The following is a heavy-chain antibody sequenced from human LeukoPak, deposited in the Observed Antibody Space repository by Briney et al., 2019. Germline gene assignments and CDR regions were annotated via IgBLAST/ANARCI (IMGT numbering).Heavy chain of an antibody. CDR1: GFTVSSNH. V-gene: IGHV3-53*01. J-gene: IGHJ4*02. Sequence: GGSLRLSCAASGFTVSSNHTSWVRQAPGKGLEWVSVIYSGGSTYYADSVKGRFTISKDNSKNTLDLQMNSLRAEDTAVYYCARDRGGFDYWGQGTLVTVSS. D-gene: IGHD1-26*01. CDR3: ARDRGGFDY. CDR2: IYSGGST.